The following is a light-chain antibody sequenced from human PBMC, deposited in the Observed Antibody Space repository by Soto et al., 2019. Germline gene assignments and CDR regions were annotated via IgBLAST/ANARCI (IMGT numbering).Light chain of an antibody. CDR2: GAS. CDR3: QQRSDWPFT. J-gene: IGKJ3*01. CDR1: QSVSSN. V-gene: IGKV3-15*01. Sequence: EIVMTQSPATLSVSPVEGATLSCRASQSVSSNLAWYQRRPGQAPRLLIYGASIRATGIPARFSGSGSETDFTLTITRLEPEDFAVYYCQQRSDWPFTFGPGTKVDI.